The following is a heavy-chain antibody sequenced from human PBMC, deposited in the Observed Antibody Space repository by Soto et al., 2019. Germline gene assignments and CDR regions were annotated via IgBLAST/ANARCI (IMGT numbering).Heavy chain of an antibody. D-gene: IGHD3-22*01. CDR2: ISTSSSYI. V-gene: IGHV3-21*01. CDR3: TRPLHYYDGSGYYAY. CDR1: GFTFSSYS. Sequence: EVQLVESGGGLVQPGGSLRLSCAASGFTFSSYSMNWVRQAPGKGLEWVSSISTSSSYIYYAVSVKGRFTISRDNAKNSLYLQMNSLRAEDTAVYYCTRPLHYYDGSGYYAYWGQGTLVTVSS. J-gene: IGHJ4*02.